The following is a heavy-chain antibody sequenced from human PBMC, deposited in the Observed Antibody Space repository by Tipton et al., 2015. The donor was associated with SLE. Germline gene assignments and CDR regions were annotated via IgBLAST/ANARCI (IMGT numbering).Heavy chain of an antibody. V-gene: IGHV4-30-4*01. J-gene: IGHJ6*03. CDR1: GGSISSGDYY. CDR2: IYYSGST. CDR3: ARGGYYYYYMDV. Sequence: TLSLTCTVSGGSISSGDYYWSWIRQPPGKGLEWIGYIYYSGSTYYNPSLKSRVTMSVDTSKNQFSLKLSSVTAADTAVYYCARGGYYYYYMDVWGKGTTVTVSS.